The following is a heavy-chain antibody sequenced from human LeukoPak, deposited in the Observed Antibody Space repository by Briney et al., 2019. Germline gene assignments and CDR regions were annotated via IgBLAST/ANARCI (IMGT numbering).Heavy chain of an antibody. CDR2: IYYSGST. Sequence: PSETLSLTCTVSGGSISSSSYYWGWIRQPPGKGLEWIGSIYYSGSTYYNPSLKSRVTMSVDTSKNQFSLKLSSVTAADTAVYYCARGGIAAAGTEAENAFDIWGQGTMVTVSS. V-gene: IGHV4-39*07. CDR3: ARGGIAAAGTEAENAFDI. J-gene: IGHJ3*02. D-gene: IGHD6-13*01. CDR1: GGSISSSSYY.